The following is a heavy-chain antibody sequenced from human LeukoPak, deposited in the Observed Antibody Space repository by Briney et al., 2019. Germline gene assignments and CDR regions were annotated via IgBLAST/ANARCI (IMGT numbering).Heavy chain of an antibody. CDR2: IYYSDST. Sequence: SETPSLTCTVSGGSISTYYWSWIRQPPGKGLECIAYIYYSDSTNYKPSLKSRVTVSVDTSKNQFSLKLSSVTAADTAVYYCARFPGGAEYRHYYYMDVWGTGTTVTVSS. CDR1: GGSISTYY. D-gene: IGHD1-14*01. J-gene: IGHJ6*03. CDR3: ARFPGGAEYRHYYYMDV. V-gene: IGHV4-59*01.